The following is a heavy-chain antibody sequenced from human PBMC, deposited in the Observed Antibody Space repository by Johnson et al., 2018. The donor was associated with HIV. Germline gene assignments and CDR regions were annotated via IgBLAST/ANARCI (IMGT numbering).Heavy chain of an antibody. Sequence: EGKGGEDGGGLVKPGGSLRLSCAASGFTFSYAWMNWVRQAPGKGLEWVGRIKSKTDGGTTDYAAPVKGRFSISRDDSKNTLYLQMNNLKTEDTALYYCTRVVVITQEKWGQGTMVTVSS. CDR3: TRVVVITQEK. V-gene: IGHV3-15*01. CDR1: GFTFSYAW. D-gene: IGHD3-22*01. J-gene: IGHJ3*01. CDR2: IKSKTDGGTT.